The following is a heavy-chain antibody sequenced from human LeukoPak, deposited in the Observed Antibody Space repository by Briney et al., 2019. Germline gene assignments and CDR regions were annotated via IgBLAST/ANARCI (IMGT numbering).Heavy chain of an antibody. J-gene: IGHJ5*02. Sequence: SVKVSCKASGGTFSSYAISWVRQAPGQGLEWMGRIIPILGIANYTQKFQGRVTITADKSTSTAYMELSSLRSEDTAVYYCASIAALNWFDPWGQGTLVTVSS. CDR3: ASIAALNWFDP. CDR2: IIPILGIA. CDR1: GGTFSSYA. D-gene: IGHD6-13*01. V-gene: IGHV1-69*04.